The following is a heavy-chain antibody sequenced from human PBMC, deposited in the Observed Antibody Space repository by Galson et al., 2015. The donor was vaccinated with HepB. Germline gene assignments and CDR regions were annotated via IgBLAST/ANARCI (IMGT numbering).Heavy chain of an antibody. CDR2: ISGAGSDT. Sequence: SLRLSCAVSGFTFSDSYMSWFRQAPGRGLECISYISGAGSDTNYVDSVKGRFTISRDNAKNSLYLQMNSLRDEDTGVYYCVTYTRVPVFRGQGTLVTVSS. V-gene: IGHV3-11*06. D-gene: IGHD3-10*01. J-gene: IGHJ4*02. CDR1: GFTFSDSY. CDR3: VTYTRVPVF.